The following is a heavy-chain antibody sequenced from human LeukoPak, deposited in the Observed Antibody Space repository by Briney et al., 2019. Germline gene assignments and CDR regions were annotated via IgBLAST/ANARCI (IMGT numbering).Heavy chain of an antibody. V-gene: IGHV4-59*08. D-gene: IGHD1-26*01. CDR1: GGSIRSYY. Sequence: SETLSPTCTVSGGSIRSYYWSWVRQPPGKGLEWIGYIYYSGSTAYSGSTDYNPSLKSPVTISVDTSKNQFSLKLSSVTAADTAVYYCARSIVGATNFDYWGQGTLVTVSS. CDR2: IYYSGSTAYSGST. CDR3: ARSIVGATNFDY. J-gene: IGHJ4*02.